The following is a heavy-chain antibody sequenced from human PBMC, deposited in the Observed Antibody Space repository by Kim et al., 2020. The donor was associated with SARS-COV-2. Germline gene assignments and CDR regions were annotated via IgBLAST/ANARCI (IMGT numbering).Heavy chain of an antibody. D-gene: IGHD6-13*01. V-gene: IGHV3-30*04. Sequence: GGSLRLSCAASGFTFSSYAMHWVRQAPGKGLEWVAVISYDGGNSYYPYSVKGRFTISRDNSKNTLYLQMNSLRTEDTAVYYCARARDRSSWGGIDYGGQG. J-gene: IGHJ4*02. CDR3: ARARDRSSWGGIDY. CDR1: GFTFSSYA. CDR2: ISYDGGNS.